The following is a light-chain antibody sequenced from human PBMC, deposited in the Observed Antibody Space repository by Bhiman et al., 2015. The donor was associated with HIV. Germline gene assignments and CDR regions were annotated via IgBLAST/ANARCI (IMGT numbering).Light chain of an antibody. Sequence: QSALTQPASVSGSPGQSITISCTGTSSDVGNYNYVSWYQQHPGKAPKLMIYDVSKRPSGVSNRFSGSKSGNTASLTISGLQADDEADYYCQSYDSSLSRYVFGTGTKVTVL. CDR1: SSDVGNYNY. V-gene: IGLV2-14*01. CDR2: DVS. CDR3: QSYDSSLSRYV. J-gene: IGLJ1*01.